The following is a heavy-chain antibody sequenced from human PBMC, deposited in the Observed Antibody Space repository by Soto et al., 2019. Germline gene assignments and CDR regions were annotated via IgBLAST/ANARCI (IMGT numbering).Heavy chain of an antibody. CDR1: GLTFKDGW. Sequence: GGSLRLSGAASGLTFKDGWMSWVRQATGKGLEWVGRIKSKTDGETTDYAAPVKGRFTISRDDSKNTLYLQMDSLKTEDTAVYYCTDLMRGVGAFDIWSRGTLVTVSS. V-gene: IGHV3-15*01. CDR2: IKSKTDGETT. CDR3: TDLMRGVGAFDI. J-gene: IGHJ3*02. D-gene: IGHD3-10*01.